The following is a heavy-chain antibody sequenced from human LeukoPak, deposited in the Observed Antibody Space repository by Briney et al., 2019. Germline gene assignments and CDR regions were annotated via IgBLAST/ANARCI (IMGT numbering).Heavy chain of an antibody. D-gene: IGHD3-10*01. CDR1: GITLSNYG. J-gene: IGHJ4*02. CDR3: AKRGVVIRVFLVGFHKEAYYFDS. V-gene: IGHV3-23*01. Sequence: QSGGSLRLSCAVSGITLSNYGMSWVRQAPGKGLEWVAGLSGSGGGTNYADSAQGRFTISRDNPKNTLYLQMNSLRAEDTAVYFCAKRGVVIRVFLVGFHKEAYYFDSWGQGALVTVSS. CDR2: LSGSGGGT.